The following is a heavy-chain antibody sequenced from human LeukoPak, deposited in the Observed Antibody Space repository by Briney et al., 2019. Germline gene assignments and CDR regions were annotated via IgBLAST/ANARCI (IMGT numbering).Heavy chain of an antibody. D-gene: IGHD4-17*01. Sequence: ASVKVSCKASGYTFTSYGISWVRQAPGQGLEWMGWISAYNGNTNYAQKLQGRVTMTTDTSTTTAYMGLRSLRSDDTAVYFCARGSDYGDYGDYWGQGTLVTVSS. V-gene: IGHV1-18*01. J-gene: IGHJ4*02. CDR1: GYTFTSYG. CDR2: ISAYNGNT. CDR3: ARGSDYGDYGDY.